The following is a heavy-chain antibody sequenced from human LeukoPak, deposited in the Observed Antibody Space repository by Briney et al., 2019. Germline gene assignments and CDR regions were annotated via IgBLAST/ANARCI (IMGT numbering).Heavy chain of an antibody. CDR3: ATYRQVLLPFES. J-gene: IGHJ4*02. V-gene: IGHV3-30*02. Sequence: GGSLRLSCAASGFTFNNYGMHWVRQAPGKGLEWVAFIRYDGSNKYYADSVKGRFTISRDNSKSTLSLQMNSLRAEDTAIYYCATYRQVLLPFESWGQGTLVTVSS. CDR1: GFTFNNYG. D-gene: IGHD2-8*02. CDR2: IRYDGSNK.